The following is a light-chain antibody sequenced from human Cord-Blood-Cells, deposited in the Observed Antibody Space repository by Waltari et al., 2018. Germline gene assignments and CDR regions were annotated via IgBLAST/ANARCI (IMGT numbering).Light chain of an antibody. Sequence: IVMTQSLATLSVSPGERATISCRAIQSVSSNLAWYQQKPGQAPRLLIYGASTRATGIPARCSGSGSGTEFTHTIGSPQSEDFAIYDCQQYNNWPAVTFGGCSTVEIK. CDR1: QSVSSN. CDR3: QQYNNWPAVT. J-gene: IGKJ4*01. CDR2: GAS. V-gene: IGKV3-15*01.